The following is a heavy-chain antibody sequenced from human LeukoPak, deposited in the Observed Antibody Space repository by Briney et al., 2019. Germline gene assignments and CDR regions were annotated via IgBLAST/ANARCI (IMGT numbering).Heavy chain of an antibody. J-gene: IGHJ6*02. Sequence: SETLSLTCAVYGGSFSGYYWSWIRQPPGKGLEWIGEINHSGSTNYNPSLKSRVTISVDTSKNQFSLKLSSVTAADTAAYYCARGPKYYYDSSGYSSWYYYGMDVWGQGTTVTVSS. CDR1: GGSFSGYY. CDR2: INHSGST. CDR3: ARGPKYYYDSSGYSSWYYYGMDV. V-gene: IGHV4-34*01. D-gene: IGHD3-22*01.